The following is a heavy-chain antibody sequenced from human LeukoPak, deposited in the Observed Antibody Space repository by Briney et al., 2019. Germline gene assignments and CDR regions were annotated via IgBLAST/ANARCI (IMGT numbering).Heavy chain of an antibody. CDR1: GFTFSSYS. Sequence: GRSLRLSCAASGFTFSSYSMNWVRQAPGKGLEWVSSISSSSSYIYYADSVKGRFTISRDNAKNSLYLQMNSLRAEDTAVYYCARRGGYLTGFDYWGQGTLVTVSS. J-gene: IGHJ4*02. CDR2: ISSSSSYI. CDR3: ARRGGYLTGFDY. D-gene: IGHD3-22*01. V-gene: IGHV3-21*01.